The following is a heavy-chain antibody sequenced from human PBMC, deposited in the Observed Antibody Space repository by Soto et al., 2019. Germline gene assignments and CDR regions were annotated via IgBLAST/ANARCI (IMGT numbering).Heavy chain of an antibody. J-gene: IGHJ6*02. CDR1: GFTFSSYA. V-gene: IGHV3-30-3*01. CDR3: ARQTFEYSSSSGMDV. D-gene: IGHD6-6*01. CDR2: ISYDGSNK. Sequence: GGSLRLSCAASGFTFSSYAMHWVRQAPGKGLEWVAVISYDGSNKYYADSVKGRFTISRDNSKNTLYLQMNSLRAEDTAVYYCARQTFEYSSSSGMDVWGQGTTVTVSS.